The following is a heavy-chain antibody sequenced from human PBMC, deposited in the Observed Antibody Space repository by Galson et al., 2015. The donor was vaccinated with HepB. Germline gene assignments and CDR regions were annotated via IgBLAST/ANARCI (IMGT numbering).Heavy chain of an antibody. CDR2: IKSKTDGGTT. CDR3: TTDRYGHSSGWYD. V-gene: IGHV3-15*01. J-gene: IGHJ4*02. D-gene: IGHD6-19*01. CDR1: GFTFSNAW. Sequence: SLRLSCAASGFTFSNAWMSWVRQAPGKGLEWVGRIKSKTDGGTTDYAAPVKGRFTISRDDSKNTLYLQMNSLKTEDTAVYYCTTDRYGHSSGWYDWGQGTLVTVSS.